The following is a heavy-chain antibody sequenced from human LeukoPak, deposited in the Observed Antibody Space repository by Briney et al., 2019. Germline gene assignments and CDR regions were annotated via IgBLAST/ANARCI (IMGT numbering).Heavy chain of an antibody. CDR3: ARGTRRYYDGSGYYYGDFDY. CDR1: DDSIKNYF. D-gene: IGHD3-22*01. J-gene: IGHJ4*02. Sequence: SSETLSLTCTVSDDSIKNYFWTWIRQSPGKGLEWIGYVFYSGSTSYNPSLRSRLTMSVDTSKSQFSLNLKSVTAADTAVYYCARGTRRYYDGSGYYYGDFDYWGQGILVTVSS. CDR2: VFYSGST. V-gene: IGHV4-59*01.